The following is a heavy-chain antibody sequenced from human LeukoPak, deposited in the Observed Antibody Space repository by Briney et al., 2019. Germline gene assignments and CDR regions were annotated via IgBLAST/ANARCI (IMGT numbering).Heavy chain of an antibody. CDR2: IYYTGST. D-gene: IGHD1-26*01. Sequence: SETLSLTCTVSGDSISSSSYYWGWIRQPPGKGLEWIGSIYYTGSTYYNPSLKSRVTISVDTSKNQFSLKVTSVTAADTAVYFCARVRWDGYYYYYGLDVWGQGTTVIVSS. CDR3: ARVRWDGYYYYYGLDV. CDR1: GDSISSSSYY. J-gene: IGHJ6*02. V-gene: IGHV4-39*07.